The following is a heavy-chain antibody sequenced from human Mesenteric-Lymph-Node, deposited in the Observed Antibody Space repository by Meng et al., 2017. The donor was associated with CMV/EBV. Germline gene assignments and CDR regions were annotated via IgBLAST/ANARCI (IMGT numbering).Heavy chain of an antibody. J-gene: IGHJ4*02. CDR2: INTDTGNP. CDR1: YRFTTYS. D-gene: IGHD3-10*01. CDR3: ARDGGGYYYGSGSYDY. Sequence: YRFTTYSINWLRQAPGQGLEWMGWINTDTGNPTYAQGFTGRFVFSLDTAVTTAYLQISSLKAEDTAVYYCARDGGGYYYGSGSYDYWGQGTLVTVSS. V-gene: IGHV7-4-1*02.